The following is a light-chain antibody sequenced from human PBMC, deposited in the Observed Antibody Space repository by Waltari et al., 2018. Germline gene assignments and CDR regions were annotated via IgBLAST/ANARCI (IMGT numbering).Light chain of an antibody. Sequence: DIAMTQSPATLSLSPGERATLSCRASQSVNRNLAWYQQKHGQPPRLLIYGVSSRATGIPDRFTGSGSGMEFTLTISSLEPEDVGIYHCQQSIQWPYTFGQGTKVEIK. J-gene: IGKJ2*01. CDR2: GVS. CDR3: QQSIQWPYT. V-gene: IGKV3D-15*01. CDR1: QSVNRN.